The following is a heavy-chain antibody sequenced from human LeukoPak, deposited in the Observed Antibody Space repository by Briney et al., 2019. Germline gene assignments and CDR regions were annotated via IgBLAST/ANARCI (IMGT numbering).Heavy chain of an antibody. J-gene: IGHJ5*02. D-gene: IGHD6-19*01. CDR1: GGSFSGSY. CDR3: ARGHGIAVAGISDWFDP. CDR2: IILSGST. V-gene: IGHV4-34*01. Sequence: SETLSLTCAVHGGSFSGSYWSWIRQPPGKGLEWIGEIILSGSTNYTPSLKSRVTTSVDTSKNQFSLKLSSVTAAGTAVYYCARGHGIAVAGISDWFDPWGQGTLVTVSS.